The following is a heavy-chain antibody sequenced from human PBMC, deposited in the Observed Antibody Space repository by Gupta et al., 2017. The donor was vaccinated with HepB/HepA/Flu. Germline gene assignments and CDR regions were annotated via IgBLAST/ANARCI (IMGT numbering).Heavy chain of an antibody. CDR1: GFTFSSYG. D-gene: IGHD1-26*01. Sequence: QVQLVESGGGVVQPGRSLRLSCAASGFTFSSYGMHWVRQAPGKGLEWVAVIWYDGSNKYYADSVKGRFTISRDNSKNTLYLQMNSLRAEDTAVYYCARVGGVGATYYYYGMDVWGQGTTVTVSS. V-gene: IGHV3-33*01. CDR3: ARVGGVGATYYYYGMDV. CDR2: IWYDGSNK. J-gene: IGHJ6*02.